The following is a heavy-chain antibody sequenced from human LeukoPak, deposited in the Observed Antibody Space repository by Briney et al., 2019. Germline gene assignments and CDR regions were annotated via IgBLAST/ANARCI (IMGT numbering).Heavy chain of an antibody. CDR2: IGTAGDT. CDR3: ARGASVPAAFDY. J-gene: IGHJ4*02. V-gene: IGHV3-13*04. D-gene: IGHD2-2*01. CDR1: GFTFSSYD. Sequence: GGSLTLSCAASGFTFSSYDMHWVRQATGKGLEWVSAIGTAGDTYYPGSVKGRFTISRENAKNSLYLQMNSLRAGDTAVYYCARGASVPAAFDYWGQGTLVTVTS.